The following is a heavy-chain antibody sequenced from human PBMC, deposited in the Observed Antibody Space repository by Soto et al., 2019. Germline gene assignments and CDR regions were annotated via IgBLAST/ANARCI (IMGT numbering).Heavy chain of an antibody. V-gene: IGHV3-48*01. CDR2: ISSSSSTI. CDR1: GFTFSSYS. D-gene: IGHD1-1*01. CDR3: ARASMNWNDGLGGIDAFDI. J-gene: IGHJ3*02. Sequence: GGSLRLPCAASGFTFSSYSMNWVRQAPGKGLEWVSYISSSSSTIYYADSVKGRFTISRDNAKNSLYLQMNSLRAEDTAVYYCARASMNWNDGLGGIDAFDIWGQGTMVTVSS.